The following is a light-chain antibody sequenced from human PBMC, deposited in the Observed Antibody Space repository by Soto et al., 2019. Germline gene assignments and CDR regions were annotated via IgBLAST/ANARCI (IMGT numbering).Light chain of an antibody. CDR1: SSDVGGYNY. J-gene: IGLJ2*01. CDR3: SSYKGSTLVV. CDR2: DVT. Sequence: QSALTQPASVSGSPGQSITIACTGTSSDVGGYNYVSWYQHHPGKAPKLMIYDVTNRPSGVSNRFSGSKSGNTASLTISGLQAEDEADYYCSSYKGSTLVVFGGGTKLTVL. V-gene: IGLV2-14*03.